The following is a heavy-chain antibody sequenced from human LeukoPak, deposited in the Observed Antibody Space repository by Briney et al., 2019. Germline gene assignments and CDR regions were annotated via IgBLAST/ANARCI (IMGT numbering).Heavy chain of an antibody. CDR2: IYYSGST. CDR3: ARTGGDIVATMVDY. V-gene: IGHV4-28*01. D-gene: IGHD5-12*01. CDR1: GYSISSSNW. J-gene: IGHJ4*02. Sequence: SETLSLTCAVSGYSISSSNWWGWIRQPPGQGLEWIGYIYYSGSTYYNPSLKSRVTMSVDTSKNQFSLKLSSVTAVDTAVYYCARTGGDIVATMVDYWGQGTLVTVSS.